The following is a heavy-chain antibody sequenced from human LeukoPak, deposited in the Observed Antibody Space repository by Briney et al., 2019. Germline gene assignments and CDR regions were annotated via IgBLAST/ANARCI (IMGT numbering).Heavy chain of an antibody. V-gene: IGHV3-64*01. J-gene: IGHJ6*02. CDR1: GFTFSSYA. CDR2: ISSNGGST. D-gene: IGHD3-22*01. CDR3: ARGGTMIDYYGMDV. Sequence: PGGSLRLSCAASGFTFSSYAMHWVRQAPGKGLEYVSAISSNGGSTYYANSVKGRFTISRDNSKNTLYLQMGSLRAEDMAVYYCARGGTMIDYYGMDVWGQGTTVTVSS.